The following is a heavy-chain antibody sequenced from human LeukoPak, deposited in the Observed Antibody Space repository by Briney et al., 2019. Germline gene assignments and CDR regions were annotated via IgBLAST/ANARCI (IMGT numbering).Heavy chain of an antibody. D-gene: IGHD2-15*01. V-gene: IGHV3-74*01. Sequence: GGSLRLSCAASGFTFSSYSMRWVRHAGGKGTVWVSRIDSDGSTTNYADSVKGRFTISRDNAKNRLYLQMSSLRAEDTALYYCARTFSALYGMDVWGQGTTVTVSS. CDR3: ARTFSALYGMDV. CDR1: GFTFSSYS. J-gene: IGHJ6*02. CDR2: IDSDGSTT.